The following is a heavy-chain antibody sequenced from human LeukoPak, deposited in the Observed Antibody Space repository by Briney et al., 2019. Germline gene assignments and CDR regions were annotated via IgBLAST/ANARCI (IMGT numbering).Heavy chain of an antibody. CDR1: GGSFSGYY. V-gene: IGHV4-34*01. J-gene: IGHJ4*02. CDR2: INHSGST. Sequence: SETLSLTCAVYGGSFSGYYWSWIRQPPGKGLEWIGEINHSGSTNYNPSLKSRVTISVDMSKNQFSLKLSSVTAADTAVYYCARQHYYGSGSYWGQGTLVTVSS. D-gene: IGHD3-10*01. CDR3: ARQHYYGSGSY.